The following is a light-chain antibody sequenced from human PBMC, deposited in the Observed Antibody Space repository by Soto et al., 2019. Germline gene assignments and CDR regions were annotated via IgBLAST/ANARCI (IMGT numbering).Light chain of an antibody. J-gene: IGKJ1*01. CDR2: DAS. Sequence: DIQMTQSPSSLSASIGDRVTITCRASESISSYLNWYQQKPGKAPNLLIYDASSLQSGVPSRFSGTRSGTDFTLTISSLQPEDFATYYCQQANSYPWTFGQGTKVDIK. CDR1: ESISSY. V-gene: IGKV1-39*01. CDR3: QQANSYPWT.